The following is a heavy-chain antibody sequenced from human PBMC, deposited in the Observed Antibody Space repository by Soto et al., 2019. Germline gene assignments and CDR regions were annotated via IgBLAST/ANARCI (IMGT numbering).Heavy chain of an antibody. CDR3: ARDPQQLVDYYYSGMDV. Sequence: ASVKVSCKASGYTFTSYAMHWVRQAPGQRLEWMGWINAGNGNTKYSQKFQGRVTITRDTSASTAYMELSSLRSEDTAVYYCARDPQQLVDYYYSGMDVWGQGTTVTVSS. J-gene: IGHJ6*02. V-gene: IGHV1-3*01. CDR1: GYTFTSYA. D-gene: IGHD6-13*01. CDR2: INAGNGNT.